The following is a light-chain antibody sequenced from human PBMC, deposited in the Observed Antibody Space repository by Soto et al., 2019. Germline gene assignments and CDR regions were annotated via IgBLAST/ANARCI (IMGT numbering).Light chain of an antibody. V-gene: IGLV2-14*03. CDR1: SSDIGAYNF. J-gene: IGLJ2*01. CDR3: TSRTTSTTMI. CDR2: DVN. Sequence: QSVLTQPASVSGSPGQSSTISCTGTSSDIGAYNFVSWYQQHPGKAPKLMLYDVNIRPSGVSNRFSGSKSGNTASLTISGLQAEDEADYYCTSRTTSTTMIFGGGTKVTVL.